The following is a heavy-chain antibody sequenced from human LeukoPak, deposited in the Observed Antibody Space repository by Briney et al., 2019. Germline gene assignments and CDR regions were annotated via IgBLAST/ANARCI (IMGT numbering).Heavy chain of an antibody. CDR1: GFTFSSYG. CDR3: TKDGVGATSYYYYMDV. V-gene: IGHV3-30*18. CDR2: ISYDGSNK. J-gene: IGHJ6*03. D-gene: IGHD1-26*01. Sequence: GGSLRLSCAASGFTFSSYGMHWVRQAPGKGLEWVAVISYDGSNKYYADSVKGRFTISRDNSKNTLYLQMNSLRAEDTAVYYCTKDGVGATSYYYYMDVWGKGTTVTVSS.